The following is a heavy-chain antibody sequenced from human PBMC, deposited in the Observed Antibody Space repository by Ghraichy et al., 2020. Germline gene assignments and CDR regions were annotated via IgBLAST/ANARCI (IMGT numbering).Heavy chain of an antibody. J-gene: IGHJ6*02. D-gene: IGHD2-15*01. CDR2: ISWNSGSI. CDR1: GFTFDDYA. V-gene: IGHV3-9*01. Sequence: SLRLSCAASGFTFDDYAMHWVRQAPGKGLEWVSGISWNSGSIGYADSVKGRFTISRDNAKNSLYLQMNSLRAEDTALYYCAKGIVVAARDGMDVWGQGTTVTVSS. CDR3: AKGIVVAARDGMDV.